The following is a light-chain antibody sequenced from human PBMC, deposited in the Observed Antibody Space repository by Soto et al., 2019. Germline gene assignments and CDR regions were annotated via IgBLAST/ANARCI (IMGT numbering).Light chain of an antibody. J-gene: IGLJ3*02. CDR3: CSYAGSSTSWV. V-gene: IGLV2-23*01. Sequence: QSALTQPASVSGSPGQSITISCTGTISDVGSYDLVSWYQQHPGKATKLMIYEGSKRPSGVSSRFSGSKSGNTASLTISGLQAEDEADYYCCSYAGSSTSWVFGGGTKVTVL. CDR2: EGS. CDR1: ISDVGSYDL.